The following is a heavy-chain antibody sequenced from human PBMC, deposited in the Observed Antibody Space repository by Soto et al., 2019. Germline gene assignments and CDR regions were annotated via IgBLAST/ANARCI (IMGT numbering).Heavy chain of an antibody. CDR3: ARDPRLDYYDSSGYNLTDY. Sequence: SETLSLTCAVSGGSISSSNWWSWVRQPPGKGLEWIGEIYHSGSTNYNPSLKSRVTISVDKSKNQFSLKLSSVTAADTAVYYCARDPRLDYYDSSGYNLTDYWGQGTLVTVSS. CDR2: IYHSGST. D-gene: IGHD3-22*01. J-gene: IGHJ4*02. V-gene: IGHV4-4*02. CDR1: GGSISSSNW.